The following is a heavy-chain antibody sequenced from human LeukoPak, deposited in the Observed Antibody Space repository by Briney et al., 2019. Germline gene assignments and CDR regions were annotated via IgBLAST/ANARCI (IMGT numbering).Heavy chain of an antibody. Sequence: PGGSLRLSCAASGFTFSSYEMNWVRQAPGKGLEWVSYISSSGSTVYYADSVKGRFTISRDNAKNTLYLQMNSLRAEDTAVYYCARDRSGSYSPFDYWGQGTLVTVSS. V-gene: IGHV3-48*03. J-gene: IGHJ4*02. CDR2: ISSSGSTV. CDR3: ARDRSGSYSPFDY. CDR1: GFTFSSYE. D-gene: IGHD1-26*01.